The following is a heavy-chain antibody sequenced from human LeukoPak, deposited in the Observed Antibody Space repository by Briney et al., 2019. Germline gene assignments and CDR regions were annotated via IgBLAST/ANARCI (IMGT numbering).Heavy chain of an antibody. D-gene: IGHD3-16*01. CDR2: VRFGGSGK. CDR1: GFILRDYG. J-gene: IGHJ4*02. CDR3: AKEGGVGGLDY. Sequence: PGGSLRLSCTASGFILRDYGMHWVRQALGKRLEWVAFVRFGGSGKYYADSVKGRFIISRDDSENTLYLQLNSLRVEDTGLYYCAKEGGVGGLDYWGQGTLVTVSA. V-gene: IGHV3-30*02.